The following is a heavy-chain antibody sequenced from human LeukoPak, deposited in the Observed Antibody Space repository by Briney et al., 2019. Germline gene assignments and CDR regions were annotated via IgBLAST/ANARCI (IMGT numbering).Heavy chain of an antibody. J-gene: IGHJ4*02. V-gene: IGHV3-7*03. Sequence: GGSLRLSCAASGFTFSRYWMSWVRQAPRKGLEWVANIKQDGSEKYYVDSVKGRFTISRDNAKNSLYLQMNSLRAEDTAVYYCARGKGDSDTSGSLFVFGGQGTLVTVSS. D-gene: IGHD3-22*01. CDR2: IKQDGSEK. CDR3: ARGKGDSDTSGSLFVF. CDR1: GFTFSRYW.